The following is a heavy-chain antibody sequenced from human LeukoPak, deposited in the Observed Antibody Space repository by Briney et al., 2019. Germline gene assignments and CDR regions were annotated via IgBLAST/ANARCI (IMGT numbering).Heavy chain of an antibody. CDR2: ISSSSSYI. V-gene: IGHV3-21*01. Sequence: GGSLRLSCAASGSTFSSYSMNWVRQAPGKGLEWVSSISSSSSYIYYADSVKGRFTISRDNAKNSLYLQMNSLRAEDTAVYYCARERTGRTMVRGVIMTNWFDPWGQGTLVTVSS. CDR3: ARERTGRTMVRGVIMTNWFDP. CDR1: GSTFSSYS. J-gene: IGHJ5*02. D-gene: IGHD3-10*01.